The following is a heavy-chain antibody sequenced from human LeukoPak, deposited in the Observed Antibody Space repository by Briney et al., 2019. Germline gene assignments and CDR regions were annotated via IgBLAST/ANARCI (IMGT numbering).Heavy chain of an antibody. CDR1: GFTFSDYS. CDR2: ITSSSDSI. J-gene: IGHJ4*02. Sequence: GGSLRLSCAASGFTFSDYSMNWVRQAPGKGLEWVSWITSSSDSIYYADSVKGRFTISRDNAKDSLYLQMNSLRDEDTAVYYCSSESRYWGQGTLVIVSS. D-gene: IGHD3-22*01. V-gene: IGHV3-48*02. CDR3: SSESRY.